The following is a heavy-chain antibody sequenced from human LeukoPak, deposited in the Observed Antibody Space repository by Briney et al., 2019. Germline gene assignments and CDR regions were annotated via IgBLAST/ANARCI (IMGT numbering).Heavy chain of an antibody. D-gene: IGHD3-10*01. V-gene: IGHV3-23*01. CDR1: GFTFSSYA. J-gene: IGHJ4*02. CDR2: ISGSGGST. CDR3: AKSRDYYGSGGPAVGY. Sequence: GGSLRPSCAASGFTFSSYAMSWVRQAPGKGLEWVSAISGSGGSTYYADSVKGRFTISRDNSKNTLYLQMNSLRAEDTAVYYCAKSRDYYGSGGPAVGYWGQGTLVTVSS.